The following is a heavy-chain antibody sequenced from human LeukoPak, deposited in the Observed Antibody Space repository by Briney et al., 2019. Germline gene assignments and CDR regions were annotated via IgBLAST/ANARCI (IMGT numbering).Heavy chain of an antibody. Sequence: PGGSLRLSCAASGFTLSSYAIHWFRQAPGEGLEWVTVISDDGSNKYYGNSVKGRFTISRDNSKDTVSLRMSGLTSEDTGVYYCAKHGSPKNYYYYYYMDVWGKGTTVTVSS. J-gene: IGHJ6*03. V-gene: IGHV3-30*18. CDR1: GFTLSSYA. CDR2: ISDDGSNK. D-gene: IGHD1-26*01. CDR3: AKHGSPKNYYYYYYMDV.